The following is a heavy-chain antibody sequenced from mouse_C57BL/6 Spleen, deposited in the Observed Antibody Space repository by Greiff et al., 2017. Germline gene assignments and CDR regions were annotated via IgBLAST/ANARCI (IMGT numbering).Heavy chain of an antibody. V-gene: IGHV1-80*01. Sequence: VKLMESGAELVKPGASVKISCKASGYAFSSYWMNWVKQRPGKGLEWIGQIYPGDGDTNYNGKFKGKATLTADKSSSTAYMQLSSLTSEDSAVYFCARKGSSYDFGYWGQGTTLTVSS. D-gene: IGHD1-1*01. CDR1: GYAFSSYW. J-gene: IGHJ2*01. CDR3: ARKGSSYDFGY. CDR2: IYPGDGDT.